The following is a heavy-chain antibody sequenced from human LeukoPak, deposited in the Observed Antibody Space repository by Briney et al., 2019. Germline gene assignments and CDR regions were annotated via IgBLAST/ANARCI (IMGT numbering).Heavy chain of an antibody. V-gene: IGHV4-34*01. CDR1: GGSFSGYY. CDR3: ARDSWDYIAMDV. J-gene: IGHJ6*02. Sequence: SETLSLTCAVYGGSFSGYYWSWIRQPPGKGLEWIGYVHHTGSADYNPSLKSRVSISLDMSKSQFSLMLTSATAADTAIYYCARDSWDYIAMDVWGPGTTVTVSS. CDR2: VHHTGSA. D-gene: IGHD1-7*01.